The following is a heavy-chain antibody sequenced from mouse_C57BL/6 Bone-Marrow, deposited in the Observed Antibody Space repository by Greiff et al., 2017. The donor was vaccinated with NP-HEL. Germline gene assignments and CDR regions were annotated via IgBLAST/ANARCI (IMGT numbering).Heavy chain of an antibody. CDR3: ARRRVRYWYFDV. J-gene: IGHJ1*03. D-gene: IGHD2-2*01. Sequence: EVMLVESGGDLVKPGGSLKLSCAASGFTFSSYGMSWVRQTPDKRLEWVATISSGGSYTYYPDSVKGRFTISRDNAKNTLYLQMSSLKSEDTAMYYCARRRVRYWYFDVWGTGTTVTVSS. CDR1: GFTFSSYG. V-gene: IGHV5-6*02. CDR2: ISSGGSYT.